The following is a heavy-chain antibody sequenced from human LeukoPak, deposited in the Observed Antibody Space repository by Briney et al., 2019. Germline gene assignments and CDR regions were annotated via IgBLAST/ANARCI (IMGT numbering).Heavy chain of an antibody. CDR2: FDPEDGET. Sequence: ASVKVSCKVSGYTLTELSMHWVRQAPGKGLEWMGGFDPEDGETIYAQKFQSRVTMTEDTSTDTAYMELSSLRSEDTAVYYCATEAVAAAGYYYYYGMDVWGQGTTVTVSS. D-gene: IGHD6-13*01. CDR1: GYTLTELS. CDR3: ATEAVAAAGYYYYYGMDV. J-gene: IGHJ6*02. V-gene: IGHV1-24*01.